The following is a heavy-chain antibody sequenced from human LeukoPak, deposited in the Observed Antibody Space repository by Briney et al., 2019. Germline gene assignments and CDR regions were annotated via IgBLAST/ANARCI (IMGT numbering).Heavy chain of an antibody. D-gene: IGHD3-22*01. CDR1: GFTFSSYG. CDR3: ARSGLENYFDY. V-gene: IGHV3-33*08. CDR2: IWYGGSNK. Sequence: GGSLRLSCAASGFTFSSYGMHWVRQAPGKGLEWVAVIWYGGSNKYYADSVKGRFTISRDNSKNTLYLQMNSLRAEDTAVYYCARSGLENYFDYWGQGTLVTVSS. J-gene: IGHJ4*02.